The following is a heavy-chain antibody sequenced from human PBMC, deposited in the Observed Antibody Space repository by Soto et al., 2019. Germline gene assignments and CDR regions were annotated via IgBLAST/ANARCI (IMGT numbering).Heavy chain of an antibody. CDR1: GFTFSSYA. Sequence: EVQVLESGGGLVQPGGSLRLSCAASGFTFSSYAMRWVRQAPGKGLEWVSAISGSGGSTYYADSVKGRFTISRDKSKNTLYLQMIRLRAEDTALYYCPRRSSGSYYDYWGQGALVTVSS. J-gene: IGHJ4*02. V-gene: IGHV3-23*01. CDR3: PRRSSGSYYDY. CDR2: ISGSGGST. D-gene: IGHD1-26*01.